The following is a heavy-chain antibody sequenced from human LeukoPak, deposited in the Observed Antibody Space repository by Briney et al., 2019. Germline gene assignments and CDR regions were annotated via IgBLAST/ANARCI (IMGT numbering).Heavy chain of an antibody. Sequence: ASVKVSCKASGYTFTSYAMNWVRQAPGQGLEWMGWINTNTGNPTYAQGLTGRFVFSLDTSVSTAYLQISSLKAEDTAVYYCASPSHYYDSSGYFYFDYWGQGTLVTVSS. V-gene: IGHV7-4-1*02. CDR3: ASPSHYYDSSGYFYFDY. CDR1: GYTFTSYA. D-gene: IGHD3-22*01. CDR2: INTNTGNP. J-gene: IGHJ4*02.